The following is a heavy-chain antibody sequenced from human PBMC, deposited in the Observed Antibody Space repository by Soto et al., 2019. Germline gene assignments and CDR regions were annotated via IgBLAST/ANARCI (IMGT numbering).Heavy chain of an antibody. CDR1: GFTFDDYA. V-gene: IGHV3-9*01. J-gene: IGHJ4*02. CDR3: AKDIAAAGIDY. D-gene: IGHD6-13*01. Sequence: GGSLRLSCAASGFTFDDYAMHWVRQAPGKGLEWVSGISWNSGSIGYADSVKGRFTISRDNAKNSLYLQMNSLRAEDTALYYCAKDIAAAGIDYWGQGTLVTVSS. CDR2: ISWNSGSI.